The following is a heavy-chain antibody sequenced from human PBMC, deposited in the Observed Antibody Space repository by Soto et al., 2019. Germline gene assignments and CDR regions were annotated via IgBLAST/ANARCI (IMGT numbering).Heavy chain of an antibody. Sequence: QVVESGGGLVLPGGSLRLSCAASGFPFRRYSMNWVRQAPGKGLEWVSYISDSSSSIHDADSVKGRFTISRDNAKNSLYLQMNSLRVEDTAVYYCAVAIVVARGYFDLWGRGTLVTVSS. CDR3: AVAIVVARGYFDL. CDR2: ISDSSSSI. CDR1: GFPFRRYS. D-gene: IGHD6-19*01. J-gene: IGHJ2*01. V-gene: IGHV3-48*01.